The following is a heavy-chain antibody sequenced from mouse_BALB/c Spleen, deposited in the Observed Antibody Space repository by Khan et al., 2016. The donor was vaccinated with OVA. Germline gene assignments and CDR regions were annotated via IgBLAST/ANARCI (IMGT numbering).Heavy chain of an antibody. CDR2: INPRSDYT. CDR3: VRRTTGYAMDY. Sequence: QVQLKQSGAELARPGASVKMSCKASGYTFPSNTMHWVKQRPGQGLEWIGYINPRSDYTIYNQKFKDKATLTADISSTTAYMQLSGLTSDDSAVYYCVRRTTGYAMDYWGQGTSVTVSS. J-gene: IGHJ4*01. CDR1: GYTFPSNT. D-gene: IGHD2-14*01. V-gene: IGHV1-4*01.